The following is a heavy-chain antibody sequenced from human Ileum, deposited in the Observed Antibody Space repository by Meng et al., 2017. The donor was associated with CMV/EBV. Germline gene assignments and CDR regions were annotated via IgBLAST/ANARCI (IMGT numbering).Heavy chain of an antibody. CDR2: INAGGST. CDR1: GGSISTYY. V-gene: IGHV4-4*07. D-gene: IGHD4-17*01. J-gene: IGHJ4*02. CDR3: AREENTVNQFEY. Sequence: VHLRQWGPGLLKPLDTLSLTFAVSGGSISTYYWTWVRQPAGKGLEWIGRINAGGSTNDNPSLKSRVTMSVDTSKNQFSLKVTSVTAADTAVYYCAREENTVNQFEYWGQGTLVTVSS.